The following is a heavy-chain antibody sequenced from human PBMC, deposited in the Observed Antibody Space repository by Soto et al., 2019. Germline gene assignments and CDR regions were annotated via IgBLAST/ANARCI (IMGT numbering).Heavy chain of an antibody. V-gene: IGHV3-23*01. Sequence: EVQLLESGGGLVQPGGSLRLSCAASGFTFNSYAMSWVRQAPGKGLEWVSGISGSGGSTYYADSVKGRFTISRDNSKNTIYLKINTLRAEDTALYYWAKGGGKVTLFYYSFDYGGQGTLVTVSS. CDR3: AKGGGKVTLFYYSFDY. CDR1: GFTFNSYA. CDR2: ISGSGGST. D-gene: IGHD3-10*01. J-gene: IGHJ4*02.